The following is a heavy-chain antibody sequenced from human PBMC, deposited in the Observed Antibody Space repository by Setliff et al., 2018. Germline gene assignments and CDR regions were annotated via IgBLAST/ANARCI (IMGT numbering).Heavy chain of an antibody. CDR1: GYTFSHSG. CDR2: ISVYTGNT. CDR3: SRLVRYCSKTTCQTASGAEL. Sequence: ASVKVSCKASGYTFSHSGITWVRQAPGQGLEWMGWISVYTGNTNYAPKLQGRVTMTTDASTSTAYMELRGLTSDDTAVYYCSRLVRYCSKTTCQTASGAELWGQGTLVTVYS. J-gene: IGHJ4*02. V-gene: IGHV1-18*01. D-gene: IGHD2-8*01.